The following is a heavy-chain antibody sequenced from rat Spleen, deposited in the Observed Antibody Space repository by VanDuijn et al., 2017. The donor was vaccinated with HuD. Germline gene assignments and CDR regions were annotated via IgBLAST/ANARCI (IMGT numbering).Heavy chain of an antibody. Sequence: EVQLVESGGGLVQPGRSLKLSCAASGFTFSHYYMAWVRQAPTKGLEWVASIKFEDFTPYYGDSVMGRFTISRDDGESTLYLQMNSLRSEDTATYYCTRGTYFRHWGQGVMVTVSS. CDR1: GFTFSHYY. CDR2: IKFEDFTP. D-gene: IGHD4-6*01. J-gene: IGHJ2*01. CDR3: TRGTYFRH. V-gene: IGHV5-22*01.